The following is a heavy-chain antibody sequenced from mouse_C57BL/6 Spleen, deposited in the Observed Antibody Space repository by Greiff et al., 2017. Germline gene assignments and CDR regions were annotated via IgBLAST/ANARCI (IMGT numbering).Heavy chain of an antibody. D-gene: IGHD2-1*01. V-gene: IGHV1-42*01. J-gene: IGHJ3*01. CDR2: INPSTGGT. CDR3: ASNYLFAY. Sequence: VQLKESGPELVKPGASVKISCKASGYSFTGYYMNWVKQSPEKSLEWIGEINPSTGGTTYNQKFKAKATLTVDKSSSTAYMQLKSLTSEDSAVYYCASNYLFAYWGQGTLVTVSA. CDR1: GYSFTGYY.